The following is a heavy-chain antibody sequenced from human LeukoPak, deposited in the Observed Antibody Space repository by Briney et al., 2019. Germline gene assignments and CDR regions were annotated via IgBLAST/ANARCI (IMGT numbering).Heavy chain of an antibody. CDR1: GGSISSYY. Sequence: SETLSLTCTVSGGSISSYYWSWIRQPPGEGLEWIGYIYYSGSTNYNPSLKSRVTISIDTSKNQFSLRLSSVTAADPAVYYCARYIYCSIDYWGQGTLVTVSS. CDR2: IYYSGST. D-gene: IGHD2-15*01. V-gene: IGHV4-59*01. J-gene: IGHJ4*01. CDR3: ARYIYCSIDY.